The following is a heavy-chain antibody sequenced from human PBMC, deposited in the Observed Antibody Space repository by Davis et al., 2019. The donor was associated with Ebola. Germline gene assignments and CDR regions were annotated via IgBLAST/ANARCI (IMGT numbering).Heavy chain of an antibody. V-gene: IGHV4-39*01. D-gene: IGHD3-22*01. J-gene: IGHJ4*02. CDR3: ARQLRSYYYDSSGYYSRATHFDY. Sequence: MPSETLSLTCTVSGGSISSSSYYWGWIRQPPGKGPEWIGSIYYSGSTYYNPSLKSRVTISVDTSKNQFSLKLSSVTAADTAVYYCARQLRSYYYDSSGYYSRATHFDYWGQGTLVTVSS. CDR2: IYYSGST. CDR1: GGSISSSSYY.